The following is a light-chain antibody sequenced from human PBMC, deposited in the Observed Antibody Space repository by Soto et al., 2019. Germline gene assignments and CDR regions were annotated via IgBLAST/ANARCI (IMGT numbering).Light chain of an antibody. J-gene: IGKJ5*01. CDR2: VAS. Sequence: DIQMTQSPSAMSASLGDRVTITCRASQDISKYLAWFQQKPGKVPERLIYVASTLESGVPSRFSGSGSGTEFTLTISGLQPEDFATYYCLQHDSYPITFGQGTRLEI. V-gene: IGKV1-17*03. CDR3: LQHDSYPIT. CDR1: QDISKY.